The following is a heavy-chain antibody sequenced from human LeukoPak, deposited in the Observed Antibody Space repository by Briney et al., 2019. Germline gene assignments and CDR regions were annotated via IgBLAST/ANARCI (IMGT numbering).Heavy chain of an antibody. V-gene: IGHV3-48*03. D-gene: IGHD3-10*02. CDR3: AELGITMIGGV. J-gene: IGHJ6*04. Sequence: GGSLRLSCAAPGFTFSSYEMNWVRQAPGKGLEWVPYISSSGSTIYYADSVKGRFTISRDNAKNSLYLQMNSLRAEDTAVYYCAELGITMIGGVWGKGTTVTISS. CDR2: ISSSGSTI. CDR1: GFTFSSYE.